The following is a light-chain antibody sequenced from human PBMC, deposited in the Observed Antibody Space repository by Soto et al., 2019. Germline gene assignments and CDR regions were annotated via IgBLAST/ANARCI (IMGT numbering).Light chain of an antibody. CDR1: QGVGSW. CDR2: AAS. CDR3: QQAHSFPFT. Sequence: DIQMTQSPSSVSASVGDRVTITCQASQGVGSWVAWYQQKPGKAPKILIYAASSLQSGVPSRFSGGGSGTDFTLIINSLQPEDYATYYCQQAHSFPFTFGHGTRLET. V-gene: IGKV1-12*01. J-gene: IGKJ5*01.